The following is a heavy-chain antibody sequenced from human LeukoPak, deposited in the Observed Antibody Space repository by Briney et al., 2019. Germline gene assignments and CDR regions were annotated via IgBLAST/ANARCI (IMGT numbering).Heavy chain of an antibody. CDR1: GFTFRSFW. J-gene: IGHJ5*02. Sequence: PGGSLRLSCAASGFTFRSFWMSWVRQAPGKGLEWVASIKQGGSEKYYVDSVKGRFTISRDNAKNSLYLQMNSLRAEDTAVYYCARDQGSGLFDPWGQGTLVTVSS. CDR2: IKQGGSEK. V-gene: IGHV3-7*04. CDR3: ARDQGSGLFDP. D-gene: IGHD3-22*01.